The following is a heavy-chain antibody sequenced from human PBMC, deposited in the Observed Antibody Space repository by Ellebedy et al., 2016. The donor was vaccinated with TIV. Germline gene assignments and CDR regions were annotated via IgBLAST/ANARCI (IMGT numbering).Heavy chain of an antibody. CDR1: GFTFSTYS. V-gene: IGHV3-48*02. CDR3: ARDMAVAGTYWYFNL. J-gene: IGHJ2*01. D-gene: IGHD6-19*01. Sequence: PGGSLRLSCAASGFTFSTYSMNWVRQAPGKGLEWVSYISSDGTIYYADPVKGRFTLSRDNAKNSLSLQMNSLRDEDTALYYWARDMAVAGTYWYFNLWGRGTLVTVSS. CDR2: ISSDGTI.